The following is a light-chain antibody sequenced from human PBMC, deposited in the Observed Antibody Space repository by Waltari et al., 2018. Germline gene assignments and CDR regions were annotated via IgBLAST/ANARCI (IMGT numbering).Light chain of an antibody. CDR2: VNSDGSH. J-gene: IGLJ3*02. V-gene: IGLV4-69*01. CDR3: ETGGHGTWV. CDR1: SGHSSNI. Sequence: QLVLTQSPSASASLGASVKLTCTLSSGHSSNIIAWLQQQPGKGPRYLMKVNSDGSHRKGAGSPARFSGSSSGAERYLTIASLQSEDEADYYCETGGHGTWVFGGGTKLTVL.